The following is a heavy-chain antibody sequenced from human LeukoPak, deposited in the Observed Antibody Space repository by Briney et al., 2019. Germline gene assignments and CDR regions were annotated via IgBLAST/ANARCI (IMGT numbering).Heavy chain of an antibody. V-gene: IGHV1-2*02. J-gene: IGHJ3*02. CDR3: ARDGYYDSSGYYFGVFDI. D-gene: IGHD3-22*01. CDR1: GYTFTGYY. CDR2: INPNSGGT. Sequence: ASVKVSCKASGYTFTGYYMHWVRQAPGQGLERMGWINPNSGGTNYAQKFQGRVTMTRDTSISTAYMELSRLRSDDTAVYYCARDGYYDSSGYYFGVFDIWGQGTMVTVSS.